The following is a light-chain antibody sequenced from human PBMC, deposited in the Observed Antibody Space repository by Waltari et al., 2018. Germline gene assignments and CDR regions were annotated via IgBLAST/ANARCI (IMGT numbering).Light chain of an antibody. J-gene: IGLJ2*01. CDR3: SSYISSSTLEL. V-gene: IGLV2-14*03. CDR2: DVS. CDR1: SSYVGRSTY. Sequence: QSALTQPASVSGSPGQSITISCSGISSYVGRSTYASWYQQHPVKAPKLMIFDVSIRPSWVSNRFSGSKSGNTASLTISGLQAEDETDYYCSSYISSSTLELFGGGTSLTVL.